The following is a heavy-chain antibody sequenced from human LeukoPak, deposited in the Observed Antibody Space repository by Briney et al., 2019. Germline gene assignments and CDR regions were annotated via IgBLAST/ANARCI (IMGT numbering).Heavy chain of an antibody. CDR1: RHTFTGYY. Sequence: GASLKVSCKASRHTFTGYYMHCVRQAPEQGLEWMGRINPPSGGTNYAKKFQGRVTMTRDTSISTAYMELSRLRSDDTAVYYCARDFFIWFGEFIEIWFDPWGEVTLVTVSS. J-gene: IGHJ5*02. CDR2: INPPSGGT. D-gene: IGHD3-10*01. CDR3: ARDFFIWFGEFIEIWFDP. V-gene: IGHV1-2*06.